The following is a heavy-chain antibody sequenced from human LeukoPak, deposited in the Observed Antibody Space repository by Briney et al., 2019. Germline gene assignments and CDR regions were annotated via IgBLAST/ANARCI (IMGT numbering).Heavy chain of an antibody. D-gene: IGHD3-10*01. V-gene: IGHV3-74*01. CDR2: INSDGRST. Sequence: PGGSLRLSCVASGFTFSRYWMHWVRQAPGKGLVWVSRINSDGRSTNYADSVKGRFSIPRDNAENTLYLQMNSLRAEDTAVYYCAKDRRLLWFGPVDYWGQGTLVTVSS. CDR1: GFTFSRYW. CDR3: AKDRRLLWFGPVDY. J-gene: IGHJ4*02.